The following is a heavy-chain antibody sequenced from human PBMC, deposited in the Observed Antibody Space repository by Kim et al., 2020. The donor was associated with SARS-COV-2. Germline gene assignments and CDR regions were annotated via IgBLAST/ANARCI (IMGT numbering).Heavy chain of an antibody. J-gene: IGHJ4*02. D-gene: IGHD6-6*01. V-gene: IGHV1-2*02. CDR1: GYTFTGYY. Sequence: ASVKVSCKASGYTFTGYYIHWVRQAPGQGLEWMGWINPNSGGTNYAQKFQGRVTMTRDTSISTAYMELSRLRSDDTAVYYCARVGEYSQLVGAYWGQGTLVTVSS. CDR3: ARVGEYSQLVGAY. CDR2: INPNSGGT.